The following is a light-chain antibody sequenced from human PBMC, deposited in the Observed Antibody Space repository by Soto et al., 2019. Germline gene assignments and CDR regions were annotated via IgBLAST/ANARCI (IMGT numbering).Light chain of an antibody. CDR2: GAS. CDR1: QSVSSRY. V-gene: IGKV3-20*01. J-gene: IGKJ5*01. Sequence: EIVLTQSPGALSLSPGERATLSCRASQSVSSRYLAWYQQKPGQAPRLLIYGASSRVTDIPDRFSGSGSGTDFTLTISRLEPEDFAVYYCQQYGSSPPITFGQGTRLEI. CDR3: QQYGSSPPIT.